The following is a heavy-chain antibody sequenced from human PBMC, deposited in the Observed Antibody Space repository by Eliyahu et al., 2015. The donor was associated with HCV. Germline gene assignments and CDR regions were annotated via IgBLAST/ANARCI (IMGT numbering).Heavy chain of an antibody. Sequence: QLRLQESGPGLVKPSQTLSLTCTVSGGXISSRPSFXTWIRQXPGKGLAWIGFIYHSGSAYYNPSLESRVTISQDTTKNHFSLNLDSVTAADTAVYYCARGGGYDALDSWGQGTLVTVSS. CDR3: ARGGGYDALDS. V-gene: IGHV4-31*03. CDR1: GGXISSRPSF. J-gene: IGHJ4*02. CDR2: IYHSGSA. D-gene: IGHD5-12*01.